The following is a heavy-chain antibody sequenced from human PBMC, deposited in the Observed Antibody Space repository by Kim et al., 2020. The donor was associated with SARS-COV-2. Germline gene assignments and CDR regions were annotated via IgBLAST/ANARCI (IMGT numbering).Heavy chain of an antibody. D-gene: IGHD3-10*01. CDR2: INCNDGST. Sequence: GGSLRLSCAVSGFSFDDYGMSWVRQAPGKGLEWVSGINCNDGSTYYADSVKGRFTISRDKAKNSLYLQMNSLRAEDAAMYYCARDRKLRGGYALSHYWGQGTLVTVSS. CDR3: ARDRKLRGGYALSHY. CDR1: GFSFDDYG. J-gene: IGHJ4*02. V-gene: IGHV3-20*04.